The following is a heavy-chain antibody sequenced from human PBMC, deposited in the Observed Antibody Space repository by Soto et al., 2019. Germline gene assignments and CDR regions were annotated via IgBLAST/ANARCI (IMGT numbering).Heavy chain of an antibody. Sequence: GGSLRLSCAASGFTFSSYGMHWVRQAPGKGLEWVAVIWYDGSNKYYADSVKGRFTISRDNSKNTLYLQMNSLRAEDTAVYYCARAPYYDFWSGQPYYYYYYMDVWGKGTTVTVSS. V-gene: IGHV3-33*01. CDR2: IWYDGSNK. D-gene: IGHD3-3*01. CDR3: ARAPYYDFWSGQPYYYYYYMDV. J-gene: IGHJ6*03. CDR1: GFTFSSYG.